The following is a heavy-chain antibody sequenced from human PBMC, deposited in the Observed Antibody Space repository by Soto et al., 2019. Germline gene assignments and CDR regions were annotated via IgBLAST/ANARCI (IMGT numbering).Heavy chain of an antibody. CDR3: ARDMSNYSSSFDY. CDR2: TYYRSKWYN. Sequence: SQTLSLTCAISGDSVSSNSAAWNWIRQSPSRGLEWLGRTYYRSKWYNDYAVSVKSRITINPDTSKNQFSLQLNSVTPEEAYVEYCARDMSNYSSSFDYWGQGTRVTVSS. CDR1: GDSVSSNSAA. J-gene: IGHJ4*02. V-gene: IGHV6-1*01. D-gene: IGHD6-6*01.